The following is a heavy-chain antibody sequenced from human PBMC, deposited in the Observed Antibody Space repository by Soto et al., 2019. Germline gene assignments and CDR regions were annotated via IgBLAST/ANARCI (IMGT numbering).Heavy chain of an antibody. V-gene: IGHV3-23*01. CDR3: AKDQSGVEEQQLVRNYYYYYGMDV. J-gene: IGHJ6*02. CDR2: ISGSGGST. CDR1: GFTFSSYA. D-gene: IGHD6-13*01. Sequence: GGSLRLSCAASGFTFSSYAMSWVRQAPGKGLEWVSAISGSGGSTHYADSVKGRFTISRDNSKNTLYLQMNSLRAEDTAVYYCAKDQSGVEEQQLVRNYYYYYGMDVWGQGTTVTVSS.